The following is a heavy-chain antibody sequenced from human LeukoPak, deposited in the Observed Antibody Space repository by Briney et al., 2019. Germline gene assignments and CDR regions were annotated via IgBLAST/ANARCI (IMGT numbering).Heavy chain of an antibody. J-gene: IGHJ5*02. CDR2: IYYSGST. Sequence: SETLSLTCTVSGGSISSSSYYWGWIRQPPGKGLEWIGSIYYSGSTYYNPSLKSRVTISVDTSKNQFSLKLSSVTAADTAVYYCARRRTYYDILTGYYWSSWFDPWGQGTLVTVSS. CDR3: ARRRTYYDILTGYYWSSWFDP. CDR1: GGSISSSSYY. V-gene: IGHV4-39*01. D-gene: IGHD3-9*01.